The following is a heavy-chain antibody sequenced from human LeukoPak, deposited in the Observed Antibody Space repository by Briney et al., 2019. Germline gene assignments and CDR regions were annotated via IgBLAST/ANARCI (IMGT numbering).Heavy chain of an antibody. V-gene: IGHV4-39*07. CDR2: VYYSGTT. Sequence: PSETLSLTCSVSGGSISLSYYYWGWIRQPPGKALEWIGSVYYSGTTSYNPSLKSRVTISVDMSKNHFSLRLSSVTAADTAMYYCARVVWFGELCDAFDIWGQGTMVTVSS. D-gene: IGHD3-10*01. CDR1: GGSISLSYYY. J-gene: IGHJ3*02. CDR3: ARVVWFGELCDAFDI.